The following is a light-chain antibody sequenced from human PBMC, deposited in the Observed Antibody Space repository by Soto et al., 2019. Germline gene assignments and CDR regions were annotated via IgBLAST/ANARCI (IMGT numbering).Light chain of an antibody. CDR3: SSYTRTNSYV. Sequence: QSVLAQPASVSGSPGQSITISCTGTGSDVGGYNYVSWYQHHPGKAPKLMIYEVADRPSGVSSRFSGSKSGNTASLTISGLQAEDEADYYCSSYTRTNSYVFGTGTKATVL. V-gene: IGLV2-14*01. CDR1: GSDVGGYNY. CDR2: EVA. J-gene: IGLJ1*01.